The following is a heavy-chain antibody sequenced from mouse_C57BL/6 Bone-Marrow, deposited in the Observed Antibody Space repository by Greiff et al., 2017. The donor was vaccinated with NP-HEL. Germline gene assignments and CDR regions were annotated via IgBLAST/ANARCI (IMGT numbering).Heavy chain of an antibody. Sequence: EVKVVESGGGLVKPGGSLKLSCAASGFTFSSYAMSWVRQTPEKRLEWVATISDGGSYTYYPDNVKGRFTISRDNAKNNLYLQMSHLKSEDTAMYYCAREIGYYGSSYDFDYWGQGTTLTVSS. V-gene: IGHV5-4*01. D-gene: IGHD1-1*01. CDR1: GFTFSSYA. CDR3: AREIGYYGSSYDFDY. J-gene: IGHJ2*01. CDR2: ISDGGSYT.